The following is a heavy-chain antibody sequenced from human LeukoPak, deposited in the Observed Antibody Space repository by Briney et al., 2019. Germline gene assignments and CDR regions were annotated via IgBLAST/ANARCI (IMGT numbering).Heavy chain of an antibody. J-gene: IGHJ4*02. Sequence: SVKVSCKASGYTFTSYGINWVRQAPGQGLEWMGWINPNSGGTNYAQRFQGRVTMTRDTSISTAYMELSRLRSDDTAVYYCARAGYYYDSSGYYPPNLDYWGQGTLVTVSS. D-gene: IGHD3-22*01. CDR2: INPNSGGT. V-gene: IGHV1-2*02. CDR1: GYTFTSYG. CDR3: ARAGYYYDSSGYYPPNLDY.